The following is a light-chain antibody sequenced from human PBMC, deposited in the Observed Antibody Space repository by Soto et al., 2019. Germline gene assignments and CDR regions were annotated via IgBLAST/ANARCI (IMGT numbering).Light chain of an antibody. J-gene: IGKJ3*01. CDR3: QQRSNLPPELT. CDR2: DAS. CDR1: QSVSSA. V-gene: IGKV3-11*01. Sequence: EILLTQSPDTLSLSPGERATLSCRASQSVSSALAWSQQKPGQAPRLLIYDASNRATGIPARFSGSGSGTDFTLTISSLEPEDFAVYYCQQRSNLPPELTFGPGPKVDIK.